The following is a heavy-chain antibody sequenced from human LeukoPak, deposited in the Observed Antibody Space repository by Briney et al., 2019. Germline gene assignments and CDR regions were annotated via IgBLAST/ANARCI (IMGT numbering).Heavy chain of an antibody. CDR2: IYYRGST. V-gene: IGHV4-59*01. Sequence: SETLSLTCTVSGVAINSYFWSWIRQPPGKGMDWIGYIYYRGSTNYNPSLKSRVTISVDMSKNQFSLKLSSVTAADTAVYYCARTSNDYGDYTGAFDIWGQGTMVTVSS. CDR3: ARTSNDYGDYTGAFDI. J-gene: IGHJ3*02. CDR1: GVAINSYF. D-gene: IGHD4-17*01.